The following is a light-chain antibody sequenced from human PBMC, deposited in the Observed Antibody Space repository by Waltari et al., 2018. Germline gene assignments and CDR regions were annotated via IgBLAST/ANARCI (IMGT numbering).Light chain of an antibody. V-gene: IGLV2-14*03. Sequence: QSALTQPASVSGSPGQSITISCTGTSSDIGGYNYVPWYQQHPGKAPKLMIYDVTKWPSGVSNRFSGSKSGITASLTISGLQAEDEADYYCTSYTSTNTVIFGGGTKVTVL. CDR1: SSDIGGYNY. CDR3: TSYTSTNTVI. CDR2: DVT. J-gene: IGLJ2*01.